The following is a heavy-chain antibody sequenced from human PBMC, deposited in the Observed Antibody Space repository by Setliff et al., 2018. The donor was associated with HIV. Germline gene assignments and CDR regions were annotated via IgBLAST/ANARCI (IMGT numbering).Heavy chain of an antibody. J-gene: IGHJ5*01. CDR3: ARGGAVSADFDS. V-gene: IGHV4-39*07. CDR1: GDSITSRNYH. D-gene: IGHD3-16*01. CDR2: LFYTGST. Sequence: KASETLSLTCAVSGDSITSRNYHWDWVRQPPGKGLEWIGSLFYTGSTSCNPSLKSRVTISGDTSKNQFFLNLNSVTAADTAVYFCARGGAVSADFDSWGQGTLVTVSS.